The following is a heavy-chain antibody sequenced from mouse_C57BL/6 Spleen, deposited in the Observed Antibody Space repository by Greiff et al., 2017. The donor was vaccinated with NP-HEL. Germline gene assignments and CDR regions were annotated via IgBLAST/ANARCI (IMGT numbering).Heavy chain of an antibody. D-gene: IGHD1-1*01. V-gene: IGHV1-54*01. CDR3: AREYGSSFAY. J-gene: IGHJ3*01. CDR1: GYAFTNYL. Sequence: QVHVKQSGAELVRPGTSVKVSCKASGYAFTNYLIEWVKQRPGQGLEWIGVINPGSGGTNYNEKFKGKATLTADKSSSTAYMQLSSLTSEDSAVYFCAREYGSSFAYWGQGTLVTVSA. CDR2: INPGSGGT.